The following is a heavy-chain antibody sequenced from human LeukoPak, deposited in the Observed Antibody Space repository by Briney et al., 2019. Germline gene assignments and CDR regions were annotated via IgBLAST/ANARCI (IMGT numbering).Heavy chain of an antibody. V-gene: IGHV4-34*01. Sequence: SETLSLTCADYGGSFSGYYWSWIRQPPGKGLEWIGEINHSGSTNYNPSLKSRVTISVDTSKNQFSLKLSSVTAAYTAVYYCARTSYVVATMGLFDYWGQGTLVTVSS. CDR2: INHSGST. CDR1: GGSFSGYY. J-gene: IGHJ4*02. D-gene: IGHD5-12*01. CDR3: ARTSYVVATMGLFDY.